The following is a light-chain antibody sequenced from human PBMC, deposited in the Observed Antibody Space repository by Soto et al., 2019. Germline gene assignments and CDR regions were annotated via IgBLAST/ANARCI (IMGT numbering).Light chain of an antibody. V-gene: IGKV3-15*01. CDR3: QQYDNWPN. CDR1: QSVSSN. J-gene: IGKJ5*01. Sequence: EIVMTQSPVTLSVSPGERVTLSCRASQSVSSNLAWYQQKPGQTPRLLFYGASTSATGLPARFSGSGSGTEFTITISSLQSEDCAVYYCQQYDNWPNFGQGTRLEIK. CDR2: GAS.